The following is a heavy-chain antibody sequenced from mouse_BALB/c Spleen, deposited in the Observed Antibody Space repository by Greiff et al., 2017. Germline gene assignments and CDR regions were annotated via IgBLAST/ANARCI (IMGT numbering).Heavy chain of an antibody. J-gene: IGHJ2*01. CDR3: ARIGFPYYFDY. D-gene: IGHD2-14*01. CDR1: GYSFTSYY. Sequence: QVQLQQSGPELVKPGASVKISCKASGYSFTSYYIHWVKQRPGQGLEWIGWIFPGSGNTKYNEKFKGKATLTADTSSNTAYMQLSSLTSEDSAVYFCARIGFPYYFDYWGQGTTLTVSS. V-gene: IGHV1-66*01. CDR2: IFPGSGNT.